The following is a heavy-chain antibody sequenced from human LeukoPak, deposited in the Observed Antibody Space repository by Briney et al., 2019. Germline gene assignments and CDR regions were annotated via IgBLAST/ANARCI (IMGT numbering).Heavy chain of an antibody. D-gene: IGHD2-2*02. Sequence: PGRSLRLSCGASGFTFSSYVMHWVRQAPGKGLEWVAVISYDGSNKYHVDSVKGRFTISRDNSKNTLYLQMNSLRAEDTAVYYCARDVCSDTSCYIWDYWGXGTLVTVSS. V-gene: IGHV3-30-3*01. J-gene: IGHJ4*02. CDR1: GFTFSSYV. CDR2: ISYDGSNK. CDR3: ARDVCSDTSCYIWDY.